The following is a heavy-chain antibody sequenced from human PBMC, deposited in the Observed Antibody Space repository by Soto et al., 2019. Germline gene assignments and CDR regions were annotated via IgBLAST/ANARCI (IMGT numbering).Heavy chain of an antibody. CDR3: AHEIVARDRGVVWFDP. CDR2: IYWDDDK. D-gene: IGHD5-12*01. J-gene: IGHJ5*02. Sequence: SGPTLVNPTQTLTLTCTFSGFSLSTSGVGVGWIRPPPGKALEWLALIYWDDDKRYSPYLKSRLTITKDNSKIQVVLKMTNMDPVETATYYCAHEIVARDRGVVWFDPWGQGTLVTVSS. CDR1: GFSLSTSGVG. V-gene: IGHV2-5*02.